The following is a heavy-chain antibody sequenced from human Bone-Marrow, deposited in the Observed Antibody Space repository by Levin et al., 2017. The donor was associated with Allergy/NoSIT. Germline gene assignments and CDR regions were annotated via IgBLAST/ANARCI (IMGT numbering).Heavy chain of an antibody. V-gene: IGHV4-39*07. CDR3: AREVAYDGPSDYSGMDV. J-gene: IGHJ6*04. CDR1: GGSISSSSYY. Sequence: SETLSLTCTVSGGSISSSSYYWGWIRQPPGKGLEWIGTIYYSGSTYYNPSLKSRVTISIDMSKNQFSLKLSSVTAADTAVYYCAREVAYDGPSDYSGMDVWGKGTTVTVSS. D-gene: IGHD5-12*01. CDR2: IYYSGST.